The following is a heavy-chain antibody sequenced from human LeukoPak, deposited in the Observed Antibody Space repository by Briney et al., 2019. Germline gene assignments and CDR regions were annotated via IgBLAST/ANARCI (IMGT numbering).Heavy chain of an antibody. CDR1: GASISSSSSY. CDR2: IYSRGNT. Sequence: SETLSLTCTVSGASISSSSSYWGWIRQPPGKGLEWLGNIYSRGNTYYKPSLRSRVTISIDTSKNQFSLRLTSVTAADTAVYYCARVPIIAVAGPDAFDIWGQGTMVTVSS. V-gene: IGHV4-39*07. CDR3: ARVPIIAVAGPDAFDI. D-gene: IGHD6-19*01. J-gene: IGHJ3*02.